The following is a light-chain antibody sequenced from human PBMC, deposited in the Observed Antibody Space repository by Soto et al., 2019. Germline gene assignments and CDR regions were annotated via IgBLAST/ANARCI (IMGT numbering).Light chain of an antibody. V-gene: IGKV3-11*01. CDR1: QSVSSY. Sequence: EIVLTQSPATLSLSPGEGATLSCRASQSVSSYLAWYQQKPGQAPRLLIYDASNRATGIPARFSGSGSGTDFTLTISSLEPEDFAVYYCQQRSNWPVTFGLGTQVEV. CDR3: QQRSNWPVT. J-gene: IGKJ1*01. CDR2: DAS.